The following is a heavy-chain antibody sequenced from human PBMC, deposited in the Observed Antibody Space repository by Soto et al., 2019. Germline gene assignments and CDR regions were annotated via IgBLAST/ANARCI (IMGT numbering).Heavy chain of an antibody. CDR1: GYTLTELS. Sequence: ASVKVSCKVSGYTLTELSMHWVRQAPGKGLEWMGGFDPEDGETIYAQKFQGRVTMTEDTSTDTAYMELSSLRSEDTAVYYCATGPRGYSYGYRSRYFDYWGQGTLVTVSS. V-gene: IGHV1-24*01. J-gene: IGHJ4*02. CDR2: FDPEDGET. CDR3: ATGPRGYSYGYRSRYFDY. D-gene: IGHD5-18*01.